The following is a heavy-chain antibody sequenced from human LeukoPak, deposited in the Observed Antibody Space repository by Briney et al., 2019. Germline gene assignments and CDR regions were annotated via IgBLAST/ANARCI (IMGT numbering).Heavy chain of an antibody. CDR3: ARGRIPRGWFDP. D-gene: IGHD5-18*01. CDR2: INHSGST. Sequence: SETLSLTCNVSGASMSNYYWVWIRQPPGKGLEWIGEINHSGSTNYNPSLKSRVTISVDTSKNQFSLKLSSVTAADTAVYYCARGRIPRGWFDPWGQGTLVTVSS. CDR1: GASMSNYY. V-gene: IGHV4-34*01. J-gene: IGHJ5*02.